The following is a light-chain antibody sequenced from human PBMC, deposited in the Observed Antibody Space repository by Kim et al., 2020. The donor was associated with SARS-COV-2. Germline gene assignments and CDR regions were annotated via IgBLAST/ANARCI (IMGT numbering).Light chain of an antibody. J-gene: IGKJ4*01. CDR2: DAS. Sequence: SAAVGDRVTITCQASQDINNPLNWYQQKPGKGPKLLIYDASNLKTGVPSRFSGRGSGTDFTFTISSLQAEDFATYYCQQYDNLPHFGGGTKVDIK. V-gene: IGKV1-33*01. CDR3: QQYDNLPH. CDR1: QDINNP.